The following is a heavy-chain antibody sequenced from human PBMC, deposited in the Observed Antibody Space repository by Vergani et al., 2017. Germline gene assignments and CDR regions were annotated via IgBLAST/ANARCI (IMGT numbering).Heavy chain of an antibody. D-gene: IGHD3-22*01. J-gene: IGHJ3*02. CDR1: GYSFITYW. V-gene: IGHV5-51*01. CDR2: IYPGDSDT. CDR3: ARRVYDTSGYYLRSDAFDI. Sequence: EVPLVQSGAAVKKPGESLKISCKGSGYSFITYWIGWVRQMPGKGLEWMGIIYPGDSDTRYSPSFQGQVTISADKSISTAYLQWSSLKASDTAMYYCARRVYDTSGYYLRSDAFDIWGQGTMVTVSS.